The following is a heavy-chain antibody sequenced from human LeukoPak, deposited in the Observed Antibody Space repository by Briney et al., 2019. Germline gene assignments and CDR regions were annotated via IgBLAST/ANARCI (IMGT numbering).Heavy chain of an antibody. CDR1: GYTFTGYY. CDR2: INPNSGGT. J-gene: IGHJ4*02. CDR3: ARAIGSGSYYTPSGY. V-gene: IGHV1-2*02. Sequence: ASVKVSCKASGYTFTGYYMHWVRQAPGQGLEWMGWINPNSGGTNYAQKFQGRVTMTRDTSISTAYMELSRLRSDDTAVYYCARAIGSGSYYTPSGYWGQGTLVTVSS. D-gene: IGHD3-10*01.